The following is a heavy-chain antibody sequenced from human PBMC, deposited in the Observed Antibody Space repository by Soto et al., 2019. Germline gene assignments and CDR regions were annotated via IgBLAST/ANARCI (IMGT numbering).Heavy chain of an antibody. CDR2: VFPDDSDV. CDR3: ARHLPGDLGRGMDV. CDR1: GYTFTRYW. Sequence: LGESLKISCKGSGYTFTRYWIGWVRQMPGKGLELMGIVFPDDSDVRYSPSFQGQVTISADKSINTAYLHWSALKASDNAKYYCARHLPGDLGRGMDVWGQGTTVTVSS. V-gene: IGHV5-51*01. J-gene: IGHJ6*02. D-gene: IGHD1-1*01.